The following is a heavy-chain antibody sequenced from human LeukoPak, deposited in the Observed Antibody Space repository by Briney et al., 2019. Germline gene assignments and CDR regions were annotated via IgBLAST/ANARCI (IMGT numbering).Heavy chain of an antibody. D-gene: IGHD5-24*01. Sequence: SQTLSLTCAIPGDSVSRNSAAWNWIRQSPSRGLEWLGRTHYTSKWNNDYAVSVKSRITINPDTSKYQFSLHLNSVTPEDTAVYYCARGQSSYFAMDVWGQGTTVTVS. CDR2: THYTSKWNN. CDR3: ARGQSSYFAMDV. CDR1: GDSVSRNSAA. V-gene: IGHV6-1*01. J-gene: IGHJ6*02.